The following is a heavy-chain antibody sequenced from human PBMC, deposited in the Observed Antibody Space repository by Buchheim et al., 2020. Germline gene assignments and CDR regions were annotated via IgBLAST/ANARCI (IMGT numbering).Heavy chain of an antibody. Sequence: QLQLQESGPGLVKPSETLSLTCTVSGGSISSSSYYWGWIRQPPGKGLEWIGEINHSGSTNYNSSLKSRVTISVDTSKNQFSLKLSSVTAADTAVYYCAREARGVIFDYWGQGTL. D-gene: IGHD3-10*01. CDR2: INHSGST. V-gene: IGHV4-39*07. CDR3: AREARGVIFDY. J-gene: IGHJ4*02. CDR1: GGSISSSSYY.